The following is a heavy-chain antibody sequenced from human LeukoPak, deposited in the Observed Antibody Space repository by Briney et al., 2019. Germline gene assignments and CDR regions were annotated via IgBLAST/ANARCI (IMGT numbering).Heavy chain of an antibody. CDR3: ARDNSVEDTAWWFDP. CDR1: GYTFTSYY. CDR2: INPSGGST. J-gene: IGHJ5*02. Sequence: ASVKVSCKASGYTFTSYYMHWVRQAPGQGLEWMGIINPSGGSTSYARKFQGRVTMTGDMSTSTDYMELSSLRSEDTAVYYCARDNSVEDTAWWFDPWGQGTLVTVSS. V-gene: IGHV1-46*01. D-gene: IGHD4-23*01.